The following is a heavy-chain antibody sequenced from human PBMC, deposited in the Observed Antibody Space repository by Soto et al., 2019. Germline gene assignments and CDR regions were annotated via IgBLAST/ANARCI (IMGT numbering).Heavy chain of an antibody. CDR2: ISFDGNNK. D-gene: IGHD6-19*01. V-gene: IGHV3-30-3*01. Sequence: GGSLRLSCAASGFTFSSYALHWVRQAPGKGLEWVAVISFDGNNKYYADSVKGRFTISRDNSKNTLYLQMNSLRPEDTAVYYCASVLQGGSGWSVFFYWGPGTPVTVSS. CDR3: ASVLQGGSGWSVFFY. J-gene: IGHJ4*02. CDR1: GFTFSSYA.